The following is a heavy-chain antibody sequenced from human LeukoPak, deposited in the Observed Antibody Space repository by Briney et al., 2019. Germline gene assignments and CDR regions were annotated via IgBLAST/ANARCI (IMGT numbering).Heavy chain of an antibody. CDR2: IYTSGSP. CDR1: GGSISSYF. D-gene: IGHD3-22*01. Sequence: SETLSLTCNVSGGSISSYFLSWIRQSPGKGLEWIGYIYTSGSPNYNPSLRSRVTISLDTSMNQLSPRLSSVTAADSAVYYCTRHPTPYDAFDSWGQGTLVTVSS. J-gene: IGHJ4*02. V-gene: IGHV4-4*09. CDR3: TRHPTPYDAFDS.